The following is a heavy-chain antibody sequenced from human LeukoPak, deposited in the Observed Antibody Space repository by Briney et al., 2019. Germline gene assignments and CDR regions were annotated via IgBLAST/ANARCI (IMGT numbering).Heavy chain of an antibody. Sequence: PGGSLRLSCEASGFTFRSDSMNWVRQAPGKGLEWLSYISSTGSSIYYADSVKGRFTISRDNAKNSLYLQMNSLRAEDTAVYYCARVIWHQFYQMDVWGKGTTVTVSS. V-gene: IGHV3-48*01. CDR3: ARVIWHQFYQMDV. D-gene: IGHD2-2*01. J-gene: IGHJ6*03. CDR2: ISSTGSSI. CDR1: GFTFRSDS.